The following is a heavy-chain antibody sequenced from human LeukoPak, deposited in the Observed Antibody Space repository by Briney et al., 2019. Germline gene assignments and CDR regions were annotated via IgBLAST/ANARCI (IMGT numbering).Heavy chain of an antibody. CDR1: GYSISRGYY. J-gene: IGHJ4*02. Sequence: SETLSLTCTVSGYSISRGYYWGWIRQRPGKGLEWIGTIYHSGSTYSNPPLKSQVTILVDTSKNQFSLKLSSVTAADTAVYYCARGPGYYYDYWGQGTLVTVSS. CDR3: ARGPGYYYDY. V-gene: IGHV4-38-2*02. D-gene: IGHD3-22*01. CDR2: IYHSGST.